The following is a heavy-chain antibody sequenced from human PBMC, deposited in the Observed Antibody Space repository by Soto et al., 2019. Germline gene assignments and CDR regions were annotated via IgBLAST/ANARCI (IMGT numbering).Heavy chain of an antibody. V-gene: IGHV4-39*01. D-gene: IGHD2-15*01. CDR3: PRRGGYCSGGSCYLGDY. CDR2: IYYSGST. CDR1: GGSISSSSYY. J-gene: IGHJ4*02. Sequence: QLLESGPGLVKPSETLSLTCTVSGGSISSSSYYWGWIRQPPGKGLEWIGSIYYSGSTYYNPSLKSRVTISVDTSKNQFSLKLSSVTAADTAVYYCPRRGGYCSGGSCYLGDYWGQGTLVTVSS.